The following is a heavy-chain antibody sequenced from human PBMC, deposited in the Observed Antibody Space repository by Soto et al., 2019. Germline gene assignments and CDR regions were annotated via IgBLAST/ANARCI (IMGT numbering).Heavy chain of an antibody. V-gene: IGHV3-33*05. CDR1: GFTFRSYV. Sequence: QVQLVESGGGVVQPGTSLRLSCVGSGFTFRSYVIHWVRQAPGKGLEWVALTSYDGSNNFYGDSVKGRFTISRHNSRNTVVLQMDSLRFEDTALYYCARWGTTGGLDVWGQGTLVSVSS. J-gene: IGHJ4*02. D-gene: IGHD3-16*01. CDR3: ARWGTTGGLDV. CDR2: TSYDGSNN.